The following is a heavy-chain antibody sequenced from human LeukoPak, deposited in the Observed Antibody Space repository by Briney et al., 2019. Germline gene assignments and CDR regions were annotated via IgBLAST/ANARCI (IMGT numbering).Heavy chain of an antibody. V-gene: IGHV3-74*01. CDR1: GFTFSSYW. CDR3: ARVTGGYNLVDY. CDR2: ISDVGSHT. Sequence: GGSLRLSCAASGFTFSSYWMHWVRQAPGKGLVLVSRISDVGSHTFYADSVKGRFAMSRDNAKNTLYLQMNSLRAEDTAVYYCARVTGGYNLVDYWGQGTLVTVSS. J-gene: IGHJ4*02. D-gene: IGHD5-24*01.